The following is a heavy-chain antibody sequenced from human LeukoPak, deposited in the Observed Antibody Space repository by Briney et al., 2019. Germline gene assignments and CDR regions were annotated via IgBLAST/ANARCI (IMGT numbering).Heavy chain of an antibody. D-gene: IGHD6-13*01. V-gene: IGHV3-30*02. Sequence: GGSLRLSCAASGFTFSSYGMHWVRQAPGKGLEWVAFIRYDGSNKYYADSVKGRFTISRDNPKNTLYLQMNSLRAEDTAVYYCARQILISSNWYFDYWGQGTLVTVSS. CDR1: GFTFSSYG. CDR3: ARQILISSNWYFDY. J-gene: IGHJ4*02. CDR2: IRYDGSNK.